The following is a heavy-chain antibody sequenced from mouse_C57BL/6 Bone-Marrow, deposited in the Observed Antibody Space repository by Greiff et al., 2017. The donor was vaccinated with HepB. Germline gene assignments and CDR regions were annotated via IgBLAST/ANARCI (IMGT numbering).Heavy chain of an antibody. D-gene: IGHD2-2*01. CDR1: GYTFTSYW. V-gene: IGHV1-59*01. J-gene: IGHJ3*01. CDR2: IDPSDSYT. CDR3: ARDGGYPY. Sequence: VQLQQPGAELVRPGTSVKLSCKASGYTFTSYWMHWVKQRPGQGLEWIGVIDPSDSYTNYNQKFKGKATLTVDTSSSTAYMQLSSLTSEDSAVYYCARDGGYPYWGQGTLVTVSA.